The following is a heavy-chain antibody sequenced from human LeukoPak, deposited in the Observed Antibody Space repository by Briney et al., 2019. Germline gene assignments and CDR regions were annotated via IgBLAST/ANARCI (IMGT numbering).Heavy chain of an antibody. CDR2: ISGSGGST. J-gene: IGHJ4*02. CDR3: AKEALQLWLLPDY. CDR1: GFTLSSYG. D-gene: IGHD5-18*01. V-gene: IGHV3-23*01. Sequence: PGGSLRLSCAASGFTLSSYGMSWVHQAPGKGLEWVSAISGSGGSTYYANAVKGRFTISRDNSKNTLYLQMNSLRAEDTAVYYCAKEALQLWLLPDYWGQGTLVTVSS.